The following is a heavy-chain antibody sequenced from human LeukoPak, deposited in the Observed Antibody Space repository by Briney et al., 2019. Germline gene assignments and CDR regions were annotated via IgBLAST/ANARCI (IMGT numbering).Heavy chain of an antibody. CDR3: ARDLIFEVGVVAVKGSPHRWFDP. Sequence: LGASVKVSCKASGYTFTGYYMHWVRQAPGQGLEWMGWINPNSGGTNYAQKFQGRVTMTRDTSISTAYMELSRLRSDDTAVYYCARDLIFEVGVVAVKGSPHRWFDPWGQGTLVTVSS. J-gene: IGHJ5*02. D-gene: IGHD2-15*01. CDR1: GYTFTGYY. V-gene: IGHV1-2*02. CDR2: INPNSGGT.